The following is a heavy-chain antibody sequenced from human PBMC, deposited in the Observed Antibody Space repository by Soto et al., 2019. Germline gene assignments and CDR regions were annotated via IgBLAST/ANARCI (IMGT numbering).Heavy chain of an antibody. V-gene: IGHV3-23*01. D-gene: IGHD6-19*01. CDR3: AKDRSGDWYQGNAFDI. CDR2: ISGSGGTT. Sequence: EVQVLESGGGLVQPGGSLRLSCAASGFTFSSYAMTWVRQAPGKGLEWVSVISGSGGTTNHADSVKGRFTISRDNSKNTLYLQMNSLRAEDTAVYYCAKDRSGDWYQGNAFDIWGQGTMVTVSS. CDR1: GFTFSSYA. J-gene: IGHJ3*02.